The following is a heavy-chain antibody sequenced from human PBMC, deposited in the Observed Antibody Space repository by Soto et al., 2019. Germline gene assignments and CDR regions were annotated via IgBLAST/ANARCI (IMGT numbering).Heavy chain of an antibody. Sequence: GGSLRLSCAASGFTFSSYWMSWVRQAPGKGLEWVANIKQDGSEKYYVDSVKGRFTISRDNAKNSLYLQMNSLRAEDTAVYYCARDLTYSSSSDDYWGQGTLVTVSS. D-gene: IGHD6-6*01. J-gene: IGHJ4*02. CDR1: GFTFSSYW. V-gene: IGHV3-7*01. CDR2: IKQDGSEK. CDR3: ARDLTYSSSSDDY.